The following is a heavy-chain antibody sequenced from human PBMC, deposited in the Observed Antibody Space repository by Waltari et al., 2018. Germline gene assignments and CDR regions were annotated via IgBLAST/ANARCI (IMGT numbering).Heavy chain of an antibody. Sequence: EVQLLESGGGLVQPGGSLRLSCAASGFTFRSYAMGWVRLAPGGGVQWVSSIGVSDYIRNYADSVKGLFTISRDNSKNTLYLQMNSRRAEDTAVYSCVKDLGNWDIWDSWGQGTPVTVSS. D-gene: IGHD1-26*01. V-gene: IGHV3-23*01. CDR3: VKDLGNWDIWDS. CDR1: GFTFRSYA. J-gene: IGHJ4*02. CDR2: IGVSDYIR.